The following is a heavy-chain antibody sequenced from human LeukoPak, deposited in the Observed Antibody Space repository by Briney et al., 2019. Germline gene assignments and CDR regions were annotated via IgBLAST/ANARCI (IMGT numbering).Heavy chain of an antibody. CDR1: GYTFTGYY. Sequence: ASVKVSCKASGYTFTGYYMHWVRQAPGQGLEWMGWINPNSGGTSYAQKFQGRVTMTRDMSTSTVYMELSSLRSEDTAVYYCARDRTSYDSSGYYYVRGWFDPWGQGTLVTVSS. J-gene: IGHJ5*02. CDR2: INPNSGGT. V-gene: IGHV1-2*02. D-gene: IGHD3-22*01. CDR3: ARDRTSYDSSGYYYVRGWFDP.